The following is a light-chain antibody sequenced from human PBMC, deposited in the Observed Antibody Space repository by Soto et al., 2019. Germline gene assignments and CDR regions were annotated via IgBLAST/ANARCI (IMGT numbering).Light chain of an antibody. V-gene: IGLV2-23*01. CDR3: CAYAGSGTVV. Sequence: QSALTQPASVSGPPEQSIPISCTGTSSDVGSYNLVPWYQQHPGKAPKFMIYEATKRPSGVSNRFSGSKSGNTASLTISGLQAEDEADYYCCAYAGSGTVVFGGGTKLTVL. CDR1: SSDVGSYNL. J-gene: IGLJ3*02. CDR2: EAT.